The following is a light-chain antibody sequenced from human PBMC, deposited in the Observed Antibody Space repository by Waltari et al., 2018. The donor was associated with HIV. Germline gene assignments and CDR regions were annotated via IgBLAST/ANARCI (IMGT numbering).Light chain of an antibody. CDR1: SDDIGLYTF. Sequence: QSALTQPASVSGSPGPSITISCTGTSDDIGLYTFVSCYQKHPDTAPQLIIYGNTNRPSGVSYRFSGSKSDNTASLTISGLQAEDEADYYCSSFATSDTLLFGGGTKLTVL. J-gene: IGLJ2*01. CDR2: GNT. V-gene: IGLV2-14*01. CDR3: SSFATSDTLL.